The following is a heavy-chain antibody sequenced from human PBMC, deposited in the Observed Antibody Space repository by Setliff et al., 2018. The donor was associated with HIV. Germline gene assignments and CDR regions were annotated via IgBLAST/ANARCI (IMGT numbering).Heavy chain of an antibody. J-gene: IGHJ2*01. CDR2: INQSGNI. V-gene: IGHV4-34*01. CDR3: AREGGQGYSGSGSFYHRNFDL. CDR1: GGSLSGYY. D-gene: IGHD3-10*01. Sequence: PSETLSLTCAVYGGSLSGYYWSWVRQSPGRGLEWIGEINQSGNINFNPSLKSRLIISVDTSKSQFSLKLTSVTAADTALYYCAREGGQGYSGSGSFYHRNFDLWGRGTLVTVSS.